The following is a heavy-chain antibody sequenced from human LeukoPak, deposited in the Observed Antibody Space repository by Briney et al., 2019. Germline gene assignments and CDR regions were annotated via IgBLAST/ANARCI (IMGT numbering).Heavy chain of an antibody. CDR1: GFTFSHHS. CDR2: ISYDGSNK. Sequence: GGSLRLSCAASGFTFSHHSIHWVRQAPGKGLEWVAVISYDGSNKYYADSVKGRFTISRDNSKNTLYLQMNSLRAEDTAVYYCASLLDYWGQGTLVTVSS. V-gene: IGHV3-30*03. J-gene: IGHJ4*02. CDR3: ASLLDY.